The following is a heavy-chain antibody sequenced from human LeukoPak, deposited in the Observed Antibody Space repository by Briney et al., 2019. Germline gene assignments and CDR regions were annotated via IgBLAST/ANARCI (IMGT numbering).Heavy chain of an antibody. CDR2: ISTNGGST. J-gene: IGHJ4*02. CDR3: AVAYGGYDWEGGFDY. CDR1: GFTFSRYA. Sequence: QPGGSLTLSCAASGFTFSRYALHWVPQAPGKGLEYVSSISTNGGSTYYANSVKGRFTISRDNSKNTLFLQLGSLRAEDMAVYYCAVAYGGYDWEGGFDYWGQGTLVAVSS. V-gene: IGHV3-64*01. D-gene: IGHD5-12*01.